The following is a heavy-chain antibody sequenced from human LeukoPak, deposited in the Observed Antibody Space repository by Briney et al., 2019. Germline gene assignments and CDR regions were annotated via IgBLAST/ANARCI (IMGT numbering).Heavy chain of an antibody. J-gene: IGHJ3*02. CDR2: IYTSGST. CDR3: ARFGPTAFDI. Sequence: PSETLSLTCTVSGGSISSGSYYWSWIRQPAGKGLEWIGRIYTSGSTNYNPSLKSRVTISVDTSKNQFSLKLSSVTAADTAVYYCARFGPTAFDIWGQGQWSPSLQ. CDR1: GGSISSGSYY. V-gene: IGHV4-61*02. D-gene: IGHD3-10*01.